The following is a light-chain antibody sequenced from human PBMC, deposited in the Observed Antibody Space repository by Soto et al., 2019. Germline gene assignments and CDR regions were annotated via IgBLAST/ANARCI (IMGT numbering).Light chain of an antibody. V-gene: IGKV3-11*01. CDR2: DAS. Sequence: DIVLTQSRATLSLSPGERATLSCLASQSVSSYLAWYQQKPGQAPRLLIYDASNRATGVPARFRGSGSGTDFTLTISSLEPEDFSVYYCQQRSNWPITFGQGTRLEI. J-gene: IGKJ5*01. CDR1: QSVSSY. CDR3: QQRSNWPIT.